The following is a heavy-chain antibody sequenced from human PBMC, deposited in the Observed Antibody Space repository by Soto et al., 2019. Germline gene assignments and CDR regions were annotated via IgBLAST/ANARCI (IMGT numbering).Heavy chain of an antibody. CDR2: ISGSGGST. D-gene: IGHD4-17*01. CDR3: AKDRDYGDSSFQH. V-gene: IGHV3-23*01. Sequence: EVQLLESGGGLVQPGGSLRLSCAASGFTFSSYAMSWVRQAPGKGLEWVSAISGSGGSTYYADSVKGRFTISRDNSKNTLYLKMNSLRAEDTAVYYCAKDRDYGDSSFQHWGQGTLVTVSS. CDR1: GFTFSSYA. J-gene: IGHJ1*01.